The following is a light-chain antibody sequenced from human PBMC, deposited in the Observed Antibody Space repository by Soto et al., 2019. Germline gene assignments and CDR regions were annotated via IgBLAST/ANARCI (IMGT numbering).Light chain of an antibody. CDR1: SSDVGGYNY. CDR2: DVS. Sequence: QSALSQPASVSGSPGQSITISCTGTSSDVGGYNYVSWYQQDPGKAPKLMIYDVSIRPSGVSNRFSGSKSGNTASLTISRLQAEHEATYYCTSFASSSTLLFGGGTKVTVL. J-gene: IGLJ2*01. CDR3: TSFASSSTLL. V-gene: IGLV2-14*01.